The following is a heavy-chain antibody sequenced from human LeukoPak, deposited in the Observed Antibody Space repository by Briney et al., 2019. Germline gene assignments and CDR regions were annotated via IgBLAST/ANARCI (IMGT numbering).Heavy chain of an antibody. CDR3: AREREGVFDY. CDR1: GFAFDRYN. CDR2: ISSVNNYI. D-gene: IGHD3-10*01. J-gene: IGHJ4*02. Sequence: GGSLRLSCAASGFAFDRYNMNWVRQAPGKGLEWVSSISSVNNYIYYADSVKGRFTISRENAKNSLYLQMNSLRAGDTAVYYCAREREGVFDYWGQGTLVTVSS. V-gene: IGHV3-21*01.